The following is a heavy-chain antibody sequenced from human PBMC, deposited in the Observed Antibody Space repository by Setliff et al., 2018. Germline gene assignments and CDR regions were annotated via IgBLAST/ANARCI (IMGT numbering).Heavy chain of an antibody. CDR3: ARINMVRGVPPHLDY. CDR2: IYWNDDK. CDR1: GGSISSGDYY. J-gene: IGHJ4*02. D-gene: IGHD3-10*01. Sequence: TLSLTCTVSGGSISSGDYYWSWIRQPPGKGLEWLALIYWNDDKRYSPSLKSRLTITKDTSKNQVVLTMTNMDPVDTATYYCARINMVRGVPPHLDYWGQGTLVTVSS. V-gene: IGHV2-5*01.